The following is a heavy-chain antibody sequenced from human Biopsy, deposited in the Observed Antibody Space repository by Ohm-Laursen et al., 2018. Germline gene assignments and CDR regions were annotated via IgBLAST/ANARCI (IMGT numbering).Heavy chain of an antibody. V-gene: IGHV1-69*06. CDR1: GGSFSDYG. CDR3: ATLTEDYGASPDS. D-gene: IGHD4-17*01. Sequence: ASVKVSCKVSGGSFSDYGLSWVRQAPGRGLEWMGRVIPISNTANYAQNFQDRLTITADRSTDTAYMELNSLRSEDTAVYFCATLTEDYGASPDSWGQGTLVVVSS. J-gene: IGHJ4*02. CDR2: VIPISNTA.